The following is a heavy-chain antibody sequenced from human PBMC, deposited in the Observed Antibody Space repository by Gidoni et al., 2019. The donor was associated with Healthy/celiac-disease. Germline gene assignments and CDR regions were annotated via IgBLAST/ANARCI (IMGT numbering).Heavy chain of an antibody. Sequence: QVQLQQWGAGLLKPSETLSLTCAVYGGSFSGYYWSWIRQPPGKGLEWIWEINHSGSTNYNPSLKSRVTISVDTSKNQFSLKLSSVTAADTAVYYCASDKGYCSGGSCYSGGSFDYWGQGTLVTVSS. V-gene: IGHV4-34*01. CDR3: ASDKGYCSGGSCYSGGSFDY. CDR1: GGSFSGYY. J-gene: IGHJ4*02. D-gene: IGHD2-15*01. CDR2: INHSGST.